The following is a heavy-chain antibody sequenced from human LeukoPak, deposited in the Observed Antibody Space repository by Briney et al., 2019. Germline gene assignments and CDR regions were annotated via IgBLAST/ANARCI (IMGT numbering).Heavy chain of an antibody. D-gene: IGHD2-21*02. CDR2: INPNSGGT. CDR1: GYTFTGYY. J-gene: IGHJ4*02. CDR3: ARDYCGGDCFPDY. Sequence: GASVKVSCKASGYTFTGYYMHWVRQAPGQGLEWMGRINPNSGGTNYAQKFQGRVTMTGDTSISTAYMELSRLRSDDTAVYYCARDYCGGDCFPDYWGQGTLVTVSS. V-gene: IGHV1-2*06.